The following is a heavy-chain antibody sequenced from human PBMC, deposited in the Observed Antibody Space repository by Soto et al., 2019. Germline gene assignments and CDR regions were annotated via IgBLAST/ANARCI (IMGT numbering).Heavy chain of an antibody. J-gene: IGHJ3*02. V-gene: IGHV3-21*01. CDR3: ARDLMNIVATIFI. CDR2: ISSSSSYI. D-gene: IGHD5-12*01. CDR1: GFTFSSYS. Sequence: GGSLRLSCAASGFTFSSYSMNWVRQAPGKGLEWVSSISSSSSYIYYADSVKGRFTISRDNAKNSLYLQMNSMRAEDTAVYYCARDLMNIVATIFIWGQGTMVTVSS.